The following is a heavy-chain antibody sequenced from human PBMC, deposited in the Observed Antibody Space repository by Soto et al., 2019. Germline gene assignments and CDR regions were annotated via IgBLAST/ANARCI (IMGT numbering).Heavy chain of an antibody. CDR1: GGNSIGFC. D-gene: IGHD6-19*01. CDR3: ARGFMWQWPVLHHAFDI. Sequence: PSQTKRVTWAVLGGNSIGFCCSCIRKPQGKGLEWIGEINHSGSTNYNPSLKSRVTKSVDTSKTQFSLKPSSVTAADTAVYYCARGFMWQWPVLHHAFDIWGQATLLTGSS. CDR2: INHSGST. V-gene: IGHV4-34*01. J-gene: IGHJ3*02.